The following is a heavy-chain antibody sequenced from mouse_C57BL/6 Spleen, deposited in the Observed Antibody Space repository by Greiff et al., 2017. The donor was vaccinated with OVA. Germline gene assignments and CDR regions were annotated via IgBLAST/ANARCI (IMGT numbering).Heavy chain of an antibody. D-gene: IGHD2-4*01. CDR3: ARDYDYDPYYFDY. J-gene: IGHJ2*01. V-gene: IGHV1-19*01. CDR2: INPYNGGT. Sequence: EVQRVESGPVLVKPGASVKMSCKASGYTFTDYYMNWVKQSHGKSLEWIGVINPYNGGTSYNQKFKGKATLTVDKSSSTAYMELNSLTSEDSAVYYCARDYDYDPYYFDYWGQGTTLTVSS. CDR1: GYTFTDYY.